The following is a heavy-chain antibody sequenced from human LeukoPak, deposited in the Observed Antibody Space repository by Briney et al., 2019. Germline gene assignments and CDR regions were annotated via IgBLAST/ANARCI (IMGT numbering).Heavy chain of an antibody. CDR2: IYYSGST. Sequence: SETLSLTCTVSGGSISSYYWSWIRQPPGKGLEWIGYIYYSGSTNYNPSLKSRVTISVDTSKNQFSLKLSSVTAADTAVYYCARLYYYDSSGYWNYFDYWGQGTLVTVSS. CDR1: GGSISSYY. CDR3: ARLYYYDSSGYWNYFDY. D-gene: IGHD3-22*01. J-gene: IGHJ4*02. V-gene: IGHV4-59*01.